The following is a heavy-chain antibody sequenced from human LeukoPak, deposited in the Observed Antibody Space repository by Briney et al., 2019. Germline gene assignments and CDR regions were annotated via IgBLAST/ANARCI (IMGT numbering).Heavy chain of an antibody. V-gene: IGHV3-33*01. J-gene: IGHJ1*01. Sequence: PGGSLRLSCAASGFTFSNYGMHWVRQAPGKGLEWVAVIWYDGNNKYYSDSVKGRFTISRDNSKNTLYLQMNSLRAEDTAVYYCARVLWFGGKYLQHWGQGTLVTVSS. CDR3: ARVLWFGGKYLQH. D-gene: IGHD3-10*01. CDR1: GFTFSNYG. CDR2: IWYDGNNK.